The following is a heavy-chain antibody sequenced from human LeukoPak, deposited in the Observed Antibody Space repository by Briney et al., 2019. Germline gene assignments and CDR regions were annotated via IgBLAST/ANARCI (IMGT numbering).Heavy chain of an antibody. CDR3: AREVTYHYDK. CDR1: GGSITDYY. D-gene: IGHD3-22*01. CDR2: IYYSGST. J-gene: IGHJ4*02. V-gene: IGHV4-59*01. Sequence: PSETLSLTCTVSGGSITDYYWTWIRQPPGRGLEWIGYIYYSGSTNYNPSLKSRVTMSADTSKNQLSLKLSYVTAADTAVYYCAREVTYHYDKWGQGILVTVSS.